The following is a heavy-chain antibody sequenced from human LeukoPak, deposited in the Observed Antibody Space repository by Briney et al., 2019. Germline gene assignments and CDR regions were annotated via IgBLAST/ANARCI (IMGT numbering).Heavy chain of an antibody. V-gene: IGHV3-48*03. J-gene: IGHJ3*02. CDR1: GFTFSSYE. CDR3: XXXTTVTRNDAFDN. CDR2: ISSSGSTI. Sequence: PGGSLRLSCAASGFTFSSYEMNWVRQAPGKGLEWVSYISSSGSTIYYADSVKGRFTISRDNAKNSLYLQMNSLRAEDTAVYYCXXXTTVTRNDAFDNWGQGTMVTVSS. D-gene: IGHD4-17*01.